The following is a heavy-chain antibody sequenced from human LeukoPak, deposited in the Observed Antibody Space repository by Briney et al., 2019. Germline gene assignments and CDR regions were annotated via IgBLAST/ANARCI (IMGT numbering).Heavy chain of an antibody. J-gene: IGHJ4*02. CDR1: GGSFSGYY. D-gene: IGHD6-6*01. V-gene: IGHV4-34*01. Sequence: SETLSLTCAVYGGSFSGYYWSWIRQPPGKGLEWIGEIKDSGSANYNPSLTSRVFISVDTSKNQFSLKLRSVTAADTAVYYCARGKGYTTSSRHRGIDNWGQGTLVTVSS. CDR3: ARGKGYTTSSRHRGIDN. CDR2: IKDSGSA.